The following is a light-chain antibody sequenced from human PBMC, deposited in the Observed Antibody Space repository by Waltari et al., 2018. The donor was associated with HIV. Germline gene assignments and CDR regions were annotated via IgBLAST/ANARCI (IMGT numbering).Light chain of an antibody. V-gene: IGLV1-44*01. Sequence: QSVLTQPPSASGTPGQRVTISCSGSSSNIGSYTVNWYQQHPGTAPKLLIYSNNQRPSGVPGRFSGCKSGTSASLAISGLQSEDEADYYCAAWDDSLNGWVFGGGTKLTVL. CDR2: SNN. CDR1: SSNIGSYT. CDR3: AAWDDSLNGWV. J-gene: IGLJ3*02.